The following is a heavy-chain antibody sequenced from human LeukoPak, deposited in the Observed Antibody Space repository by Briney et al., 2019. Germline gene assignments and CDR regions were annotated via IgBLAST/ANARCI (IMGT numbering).Heavy chain of an antibody. CDR1: GFTVSTTY. V-gene: IGHV3-53*04. D-gene: IGHD3-22*01. Sequence: PGGSLRLSCEVSGFTVSTTYMSWVRQAPGKGLEWVSILYRGGATYYADFVKGRFSISRHDSNNTLFLQMNSLRPEDTAVYYCARGDYYDDCGYSDWGQGTLVTVSS. CDR3: ARGDYYDDCGYSD. J-gene: IGHJ4*02. CDR2: LYRGGAT.